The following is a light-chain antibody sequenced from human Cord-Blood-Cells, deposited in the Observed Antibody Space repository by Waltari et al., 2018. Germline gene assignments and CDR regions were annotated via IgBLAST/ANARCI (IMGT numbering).Light chain of an antibody. CDR2: EGS. CDR3: CSYAGSSTLWV. CDR1: SSDVGSYNL. J-gene: IGLJ3*02. Sequence: QSALTQPASVSGSPGQSITISCTGTSSDVGSYNLVSWYQQHPGKAPKLMIYEGSKRPSWVSNRFSGSKSGNTASLTISGLQAEDEADYYCCSYAGSSTLWVFGGGTKLTVL. V-gene: IGLV2-23*01.